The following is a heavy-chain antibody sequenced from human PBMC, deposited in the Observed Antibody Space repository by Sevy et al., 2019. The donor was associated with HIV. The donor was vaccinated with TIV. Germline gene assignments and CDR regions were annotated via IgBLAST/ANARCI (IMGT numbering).Heavy chain of an antibody. D-gene: IGHD1-26*01. CDR3: ARESGSYTNWFDP. J-gene: IGHJ5*02. CDR2: TRNKADSYTK. Sequence: GGSPRLSCAASGLTLSDHYMDWVRQAPGKGLEWVGRTRNKADSYTKEYAASVKGRFTISRDDSKNSLYLQMNSLKTEDTAVYYCARESGSYTNWFDPWGQGTLVTVSS. CDR1: GLTLSDHY. V-gene: IGHV3-72*01.